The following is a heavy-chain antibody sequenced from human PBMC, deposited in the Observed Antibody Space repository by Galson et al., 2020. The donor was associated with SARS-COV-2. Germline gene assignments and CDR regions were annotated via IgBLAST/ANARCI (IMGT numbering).Heavy chain of an antibody. CDR1: GFTFSSYW. Sequence: GGSLRLSCAASGFTFSSYWMSWVRQAPGKGLEWVANIKQDGSEKYYVDSVKGRFTISRDNAKNSLYLQMNSLRAEDTPVYYCARAPGYCSTTSCYTAKHFDYWGQGTLVTVSS. V-gene: IGHV3-7*04. D-gene: IGHD2-2*02. CDR2: IKQDGSEK. CDR3: ARAPGYCSTTSCYTAKHFDY. J-gene: IGHJ4*02.